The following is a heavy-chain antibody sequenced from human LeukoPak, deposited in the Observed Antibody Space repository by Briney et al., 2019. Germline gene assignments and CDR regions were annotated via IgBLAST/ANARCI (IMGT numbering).Heavy chain of an antibody. CDR2: ISSSSSYI. D-gene: IGHD3-3*01. Sequence: GGSLRLSCAASGFTFSSYSMNWVRQAPGKGLEWVSSISSSSSYIYYADSVKGRFTISRDNAKNSLYLQMNSLRAVDTAVYYCARDYDFWSGYDYWGQGTLVTVSS. CDR3: ARDYDFWSGYDY. V-gene: IGHV3-21*01. CDR1: GFTFSSYS. J-gene: IGHJ4*02.